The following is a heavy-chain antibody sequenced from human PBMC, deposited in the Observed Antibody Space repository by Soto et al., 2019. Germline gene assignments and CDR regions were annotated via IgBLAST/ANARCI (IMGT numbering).Heavy chain of an antibody. CDR2: IYYSGST. CDR3: ARGVTMVRGVIHTPYFDY. D-gene: IGHD3-10*01. CDR1: GGSISSGGYY. V-gene: IGHV4-31*03. Sequence: QVQLQESGPGLVKPSQTLSLTCTVSGGSISSGGYYWSWIRQHPGKGLEWIGYIYYSGSTYYNPSHKRRVTISADTSKNQFSLKLSSVTAADTAVYYCARGVTMVRGVIHTPYFDYWGKGTLVTVSS. J-gene: IGHJ4*02.